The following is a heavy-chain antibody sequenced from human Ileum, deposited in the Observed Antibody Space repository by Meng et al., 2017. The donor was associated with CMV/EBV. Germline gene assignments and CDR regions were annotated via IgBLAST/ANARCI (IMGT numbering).Heavy chain of an antibody. CDR2: IDKSGTT. Sequence: GQLQESGHALVKHSKTLALTCIVLDVSFGGYSWSWVRRPAGKGLEWIGGIDKSGTTNYNPSLKSRVTLSLDTSTDQFSLKLASVTAADTAVYYCARDKSSCSSSTGYGVDSWGQGTLVTVSS. D-gene: IGHD2-2*01. CDR3: ARDKSSCSSSTGYGVDS. J-gene: IGHJ4*02. V-gene: IGHV4-4*07. CDR1: DVSFGGYS.